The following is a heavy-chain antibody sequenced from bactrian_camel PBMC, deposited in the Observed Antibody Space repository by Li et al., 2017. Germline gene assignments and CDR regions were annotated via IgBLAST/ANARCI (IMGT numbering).Heavy chain of an antibody. CDR3: AAEKGPYSAGYSRLDEYNY. CDR1: GLTFADYD. Sequence: HVQLVESGGGLVQPGGSLRLSCTASGLTFADYDMGWFRQAPGKERERISCMNNRGRITYYADSVKGRFAISRDYAKNTLYLQMNSLKPEDTAMYYCAAEKGPYSAGYSRLDEYNYWGQGTQVTVS. CDR2: MNNRGRIT. D-gene: IGHD2*01. J-gene: IGHJ4*01. V-gene: IGHV3S60*01.